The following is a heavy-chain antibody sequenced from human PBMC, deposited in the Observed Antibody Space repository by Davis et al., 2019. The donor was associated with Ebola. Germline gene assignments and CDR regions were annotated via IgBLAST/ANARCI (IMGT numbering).Heavy chain of an antibody. V-gene: IGHV1-2*02. D-gene: IGHD2-8*02. J-gene: IGHJ3*02. Sequence: ASVKVSCKASGYTFTDYYMHWVRQAPGQGLEWMGWINPNSGGTNYAQKFQGRVTMTRDTSISTAYMELSRLRSDDTAVYYCARARGGTEYDAFDIWGQGTMVTVSS. CDR2: INPNSGGT. CDR3: ARARGGTEYDAFDI. CDR1: GYTFTDYY.